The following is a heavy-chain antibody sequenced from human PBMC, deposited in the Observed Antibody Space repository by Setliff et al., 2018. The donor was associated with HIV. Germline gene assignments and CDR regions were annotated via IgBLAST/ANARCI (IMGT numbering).Heavy chain of an antibody. V-gene: IGHV4-34*01. J-gene: IGHJ6*03. D-gene: IGHD2-2*01. CDR3: ARGTLVVPDARDYYYYLDV. CDR1: GEYFSGYY. Sequence: PSETLSLTCAVYGEYFSGYYWTWIRQPPGKGLEWIGEINHSGRTNDNPSLKSRLSRSVDTSKNQLSLRLRPVTAGDSAIYYCARGTLVVPDARDYYYYLDVWGQGNTVTVSS. CDR2: INHSGRT.